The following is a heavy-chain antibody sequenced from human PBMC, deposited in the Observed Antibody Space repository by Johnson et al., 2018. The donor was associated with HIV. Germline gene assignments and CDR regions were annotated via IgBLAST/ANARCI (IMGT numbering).Heavy chain of an antibody. J-gene: IGHJ3*02. CDR1: GFTVSSNY. D-gene: IGHD1-26*01. CDR2: IYSGGST. V-gene: IGHV3-66*01. Sequence: MLLVESGGGVVQPGRSLRLSCAASGFTVSSNYMSWVRQAPGKGLEWVSVIYSGGSTYYADSVKGRFTISRDNSKNTLYLQMNSLRAEDTAVYYCARDRVGATPANAVDIWGQGTMVTVSS. CDR3: ARDRVGATPANAVDI.